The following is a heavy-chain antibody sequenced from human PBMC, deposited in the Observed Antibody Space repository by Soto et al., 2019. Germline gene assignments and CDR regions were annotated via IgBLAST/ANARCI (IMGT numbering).Heavy chain of an antibody. CDR2: IFYSGTT. J-gene: IGHJ6*02. D-gene: IGHD1-1*01. CDR3: ARDLWVEPELYYGMDV. V-gene: IGHV4-30-4*01. CDR1: GDSISSADYY. Sequence: PSETLSLTCTVSGDSISSADYYWSWIRQTPGKGLEWIGHIFYSGTTYYNPSLKSRLTISVDTSKNHFSLRLTSVTAADTAVYYCARDLWVEPELYYGMDVWGQGTTVTVSS.